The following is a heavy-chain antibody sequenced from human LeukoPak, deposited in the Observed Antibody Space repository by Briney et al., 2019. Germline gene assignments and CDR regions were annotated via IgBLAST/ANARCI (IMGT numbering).Heavy chain of an antibody. Sequence: ASVKVSCKVSGYTLTELSMNWVRQAPGKGLEWMGGFDPEDGETIYAQKFQGRHTMTEDTSTDTAYMELSSLRSEDTAVYYCATRNQDFWSGFDPWGQGTLVTVSS. CDR2: FDPEDGET. D-gene: IGHD3-3*01. V-gene: IGHV1-24*01. CDR1: GYTLTELS. J-gene: IGHJ5*02. CDR3: ATRNQDFWSGFDP.